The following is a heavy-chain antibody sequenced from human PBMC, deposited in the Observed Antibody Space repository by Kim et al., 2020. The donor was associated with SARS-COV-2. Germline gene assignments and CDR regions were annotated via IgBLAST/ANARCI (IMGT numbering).Heavy chain of an antibody. CDR2: INHSGST. Sequence: SETLSLTCAVYGGSFSGYYWSWIRQPPGKGLEWIGEINHSGSTNYNPSLKSRVTISVDTSKNQFSLKLSSVTAADTAVYYCARVGHSGGVVVVAATKSRYFDYWGQGTLVTVSS. V-gene: IGHV4-34*01. CDR1: GGSFSGYY. J-gene: IGHJ4*02. D-gene: IGHD2-15*01. CDR3: ARVGHSGGVVVVAATKSRYFDY.